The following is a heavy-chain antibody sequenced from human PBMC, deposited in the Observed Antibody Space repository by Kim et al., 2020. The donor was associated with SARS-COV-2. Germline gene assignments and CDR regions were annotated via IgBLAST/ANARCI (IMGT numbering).Heavy chain of an antibody. CDR3: ARENPGGSGSLDAFDI. D-gene: IGHD3-10*01. J-gene: IGHJ3*02. CDR2: IYYSGST. V-gene: IGHV4-59*01. Sequence: SETLSLTCTVSGGSISSYYWSWIRQPPGKGLEWIGYIYYSGSTNYNPSLKSRVTISVDTSKNQFSLKLSSVTAADTAVYYCARENPGGSGSLDAFDIWGQGTMVTVSS. CDR1: GGSISSYY.